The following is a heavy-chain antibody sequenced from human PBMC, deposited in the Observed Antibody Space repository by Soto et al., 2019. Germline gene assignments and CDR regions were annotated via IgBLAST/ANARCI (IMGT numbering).Heavy chain of an antibody. CDR2: VYYRGRS. CDR3: VSQRTTVPTQAYFDY. CDR1: GGSVTNSSYY. V-gene: IGHV4-39*01. Sequence: SETLSLTCTVSGGSVTNSSYYWGWIRQSPGKGLEWIGSVYYRGRSYSKSSVKSRVTISVDTSKNRFSLSLNSATASDTAVYFCVSQRTTVPTQAYFDYWGPGALVTVSS. D-gene: IGHD4-17*01. J-gene: IGHJ4*02.